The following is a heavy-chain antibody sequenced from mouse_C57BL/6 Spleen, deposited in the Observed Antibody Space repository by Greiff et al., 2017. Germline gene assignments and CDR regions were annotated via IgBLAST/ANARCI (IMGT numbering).Heavy chain of an antibody. V-gene: IGHV1-50*01. CDR3: ARSYSNPYYFDY. CDR2: IDPSDSYT. CDR1: GYTFTSYW. J-gene: IGHJ2*01. Sequence: QVQLQQPGAELVKPGASVKLSCKASGYTFTSYWMQWVKQRPGQGLEWIGEIDPSDSYTNYNQKFKGKATLTVETSSSTAYMQLSSLTSEDSAVYYGARSYSNPYYFDYWGQGTTLTVSS. D-gene: IGHD2-5*01.